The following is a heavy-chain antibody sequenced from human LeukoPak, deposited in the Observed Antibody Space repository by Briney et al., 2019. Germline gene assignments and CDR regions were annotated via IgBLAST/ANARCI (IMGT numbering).Heavy chain of an antibody. CDR2: IIPIFGTA. CDR3: AREGMAQSNLLDY. V-gene: IGHV1-69*13. J-gene: IGHJ4*02. Sequence: SVKVSCKASGGTFSSYAISWVRQAPGQGLEWMGGIIPIFGTANYAPKFQGRVTITADESTSTAYMELSSLRSEDTAVYYCAREGMAQSNLLDYWGQGTLVTVSS. CDR1: GGTFSSYA. D-gene: IGHD5-24*01.